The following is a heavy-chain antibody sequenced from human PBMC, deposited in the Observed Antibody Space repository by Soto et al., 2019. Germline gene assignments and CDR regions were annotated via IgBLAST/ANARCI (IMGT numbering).Heavy chain of an antibody. CDR3: ARSSGWYDY. CDR1: GFTFSSHW. V-gene: IGHV3-74*01. D-gene: IGHD6-13*01. CDR2: INSDGSIT. J-gene: IGHJ4*02. Sequence: GGSLRLSCAASGFTFSSHWMHWVRQAPGKGLVWVSRINSDGSITTYADSVKGRFTISRDNAKNTLYLQMDSLRVEDTAVYYCARSSGWYDYWGQGTLVTVSS.